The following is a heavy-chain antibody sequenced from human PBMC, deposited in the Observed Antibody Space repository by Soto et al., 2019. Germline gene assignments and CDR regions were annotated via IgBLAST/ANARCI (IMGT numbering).Heavy chain of an antibody. V-gene: IGHV1-18*01. J-gene: IGHJ5*02. CDR1: GYTFINYG. Sequence: ASVKVSCKASGYTFINYGISWVRQAPGQGLEWMGWISSYNGDTNYAQKLQGRVTMTTDTSTSTAYMELRSLRSDDTAVYYCARNHYYDSSAYYYPNNWFDPWGQGTLVTVSS. CDR2: ISSYNGDT. D-gene: IGHD3-22*01. CDR3: ARNHYYDSSAYYYPNNWFDP.